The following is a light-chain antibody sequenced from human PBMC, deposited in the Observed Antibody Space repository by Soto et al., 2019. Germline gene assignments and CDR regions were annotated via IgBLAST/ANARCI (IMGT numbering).Light chain of an antibody. CDR1: QIVDTY. CDR2: AAS. J-gene: IGKJ5*01. V-gene: IGKV3-11*01. Sequence: TVFTQSPATLSLSPGERATLSGRASQIVDTYLSWYQQKSGRAPRLLIHAASHRAAGIPSRFSGRGFGTDFTLTISSLEPEDAAVYYCQQRSNWPPITFGQGTRLEI. CDR3: QQRSNWPPIT.